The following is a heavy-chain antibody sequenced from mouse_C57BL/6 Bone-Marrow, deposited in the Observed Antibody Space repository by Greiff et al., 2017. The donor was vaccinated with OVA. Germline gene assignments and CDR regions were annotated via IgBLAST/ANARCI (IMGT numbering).Heavy chain of an antibody. V-gene: IGHV2-3*01. CDR3: AKLKAGWLRRGDYYYAMDY. D-gene: IGHD2-2*01. Sequence: QVQLQQSGPGLVAPSQRLSITCTVSGFSFTSYGVSWVRQPPGKGLEWLGVIWGDGSTNYHSALISRLSISKDNSKSQVFLKLNSLQTDDTATYYCAKLKAGWLRRGDYYYAMDYWGQGTSVTVSS. CDR2: IWGDGST. J-gene: IGHJ4*01. CDR1: GFSFTSYG.